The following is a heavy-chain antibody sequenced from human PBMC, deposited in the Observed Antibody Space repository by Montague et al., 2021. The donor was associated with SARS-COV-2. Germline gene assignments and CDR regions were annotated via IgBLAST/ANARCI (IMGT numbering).Heavy chain of an antibody. Sequence: SETLSLTCAVSGGSISSSNWWSWVRQPPGKGLEWIGEIYHSGSTNYNPSLKSRVTISVDKSKNQFSLKLNSVTAADTAVYYCASAPYSSSWTGFGDYYYLMGVWGRGTTVTVSS. J-gene: IGHJ6*02. D-gene: IGHD6-13*01. CDR1: GGSISSSNW. V-gene: IGHV4-4*02. CDR3: ASAPYSSSWTGFGDYYYLMGV. CDR2: IYHSGST.